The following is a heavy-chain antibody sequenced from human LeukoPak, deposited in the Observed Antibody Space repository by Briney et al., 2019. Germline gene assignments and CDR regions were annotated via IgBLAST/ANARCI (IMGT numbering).Heavy chain of an antibody. CDR1: GYTFTGYY. CDR2: INPNSGGT. V-gene: IGHV1-2*02. Sequence: ASVKVSCKASGYTFTGYYMHWVRQAPGQGLEWMGWINPNSGGTNYAQKFQGRVTMTRDTSISTAYMELSRLRSDDTAAYYCARGDIVVVPAASNWFDPWGQGTLVTVSS. J-gene: IGHJ5*02. D-gene: IGHD2-2*01. CDR3: ARGDIVVVPAASNWFDP.